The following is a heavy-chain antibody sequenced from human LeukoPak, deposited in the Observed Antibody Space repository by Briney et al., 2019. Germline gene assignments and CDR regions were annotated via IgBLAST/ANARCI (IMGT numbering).Heavy chain of an antibody. D-gene: IGHD2-21*02. CDR1: GFTSSTYW. CDR3: ARDLWCGADCYGTFDI. CDR2: MKQDGNEE. J-gene: IGHJ3*02. V-gene: IGHV3-7*01. Sequence: PGGSLRLSCAVYGFTSSTYWMSWVRQAPGKGMERMANMKQDGNEEYYVASVKGRFTISRDNAKNSLYLQMNSLRAEDTAVYYCARDLWCGADCYGTFDIWGQGTMVSVSS.